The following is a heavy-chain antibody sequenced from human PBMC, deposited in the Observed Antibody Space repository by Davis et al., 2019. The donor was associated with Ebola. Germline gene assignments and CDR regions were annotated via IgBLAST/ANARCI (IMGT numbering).Heavy chain of an antibody. J-gene: IGHJ5*02. Sequence: AASVKVSCNASGYTSTRYGITWVRQAPGQGLEWMAWISAYNGKTNYAQKFQGRVTMTTDTSTSTAYMELRSLRSDDTAVYYCARDIAMIRGGWFDHWGQGTLVSVSS. CDR1: GYTSTRYG. CDR2: ISAYNGKT. D-gene: IGHD3-16*01. V-gene: IGHV1-18*01. CDR3: ARDIAMIRGGWFDH.